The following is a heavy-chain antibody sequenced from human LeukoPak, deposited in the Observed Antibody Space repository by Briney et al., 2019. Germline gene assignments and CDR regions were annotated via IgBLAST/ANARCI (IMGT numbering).Heavy chain of an antibody. CDR2: IIPIFGTA. D-gene: IGHD2-15*01. J-gene: IGHJ5*02. Sequence: ASVKVSCKASGGTFSSYAISWVRQAPGQGLEWMGGIIPIFGTANYAQKFQGRVTITADESTSTAYMELSSLRSEDTAVYYCAPTLGYCSGGSCSHWFDPWGQGTLVTVSS. CDR1: GGTFSSYA. V-gene: IGHV1-69*13. CDR3: APTLGYCSGGSCSHWFDP.